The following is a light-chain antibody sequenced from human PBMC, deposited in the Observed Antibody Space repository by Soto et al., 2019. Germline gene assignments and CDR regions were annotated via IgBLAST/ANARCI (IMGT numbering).Light chain of an antibody. Sequence: QSALTQPASVSGSPGQSITMSCAGTMRDIGAYNLVSWYQQHPGKAPQLIIYEVRDRPSGISFRFSGSKSANTASLTISGLQAEDEADYYCSSFTSKSTLIFGGGTKVTV. V-gene: IGLV2-14*03. CDR2: EVR. J-gene: IGLJ2*01. CDR3: SSFTSKSTLI. CDR1: MRDIGAYNL.